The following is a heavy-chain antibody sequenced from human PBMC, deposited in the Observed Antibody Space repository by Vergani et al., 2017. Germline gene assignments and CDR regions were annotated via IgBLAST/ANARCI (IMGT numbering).Heavy chain of an antibody. CDR2: IYYSGST. J-gene: IGHJ4*02. CDR3: ARLSGSYYADY. Sequence: QVQLQESGPGLVKPSETLSLTCTVSGGSISSYYWSWIRQPPGKGLGWIGYIYYSGSTNYNPSLKSRVTISVDTSKNQFSLKLSSVTAADTAVYYCARLSGSYYADYWGQGTLVTVSS. D-gene: IGHD1-26*01. CDR1: GGSISSYY. V-gene: IGHV4-59*08.